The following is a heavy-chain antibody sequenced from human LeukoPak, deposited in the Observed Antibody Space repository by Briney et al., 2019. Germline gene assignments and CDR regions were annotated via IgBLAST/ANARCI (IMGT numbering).Heavy chain of an antibody. D-gene: IGHD5-18*01. CDR2: IHPSYSDT. CDR3: ARQGGESDTALSGINYNHGLDV. Sequence: GESLKISCKGSGYTFINYWIAWVRQMPGKGLELMGIIHPSYSDTRYSPSFQGQVTISVDKSINTAYLQWSGLKASDTAMYYCARQGGESDTALSGINYNHGLDVWGQGTTVTVSS. CDR1: GYTFINYW. J-gene: IGHJ6*02. V-gene: IGHV5-51*01.